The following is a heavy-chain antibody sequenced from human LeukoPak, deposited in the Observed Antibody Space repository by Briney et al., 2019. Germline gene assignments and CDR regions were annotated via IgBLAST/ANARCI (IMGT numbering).Heavy chain of an antibody. CDR3: ALECSSTSCYPYYFDY. CDR1: GGSFSCYY. D-gene: IGHD2-2*01. Sequence: ETLSLTCAVYGGSFSCYYWSWIRQPPGKGLEWIGEINHSGSTNYNPSLKSRVTISVDTSKNQFSLKLSSVTAADMAVYYCALECSSTSCYPYYFDYWGQGTLVTVSS. V-gene: IGHV4-34*01. CDR2: INHSGST. J-gene: IGHJ4*02.